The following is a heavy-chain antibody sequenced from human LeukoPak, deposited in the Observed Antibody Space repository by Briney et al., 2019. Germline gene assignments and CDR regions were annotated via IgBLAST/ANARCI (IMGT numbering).Heavy chain of an antibody. D-gene: IGHD2/OR15-2a*01. CDR2: ISSGGDIM. CDR1: GLRFSDYY. Sequence: GGSLRLSCAASGLRFSDYYVSWIRQAPGKGLQWVSYISSGGDIMHYADSVKGRFTSPRDNAKNSGYLEMNSLGAEDTAVYYCATNLIGAGEYFQQWGRGTLVTVSS. J-gene: IGHJ1*01. V-gene: IGHV3-11*01. CDR3: ATNLIGAGEYFQQ.